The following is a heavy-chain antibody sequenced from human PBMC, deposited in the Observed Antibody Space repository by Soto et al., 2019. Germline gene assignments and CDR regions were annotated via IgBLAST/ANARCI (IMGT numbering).Heavy chain of an antibody. D-gene: IGHD5-12*01. CDR2: IIPIFGTA. CDR1: GGTFNSYA. Sequence: QVQLAQSGAEVKKPGSSVKVSCKASGGTFNSYAISWVRQAPGQGLEWMGGIIPIFGTANYAQKFQGRVTITADESTSTAYMELSSLRSEDTAVYYCASSVAKYYYYGMDVWGQGTTVTVSS. CDR3: ASSVAKYYYYGMDV. V-gene: IGHV1-69*12. J-gene: IGHJ6*02.